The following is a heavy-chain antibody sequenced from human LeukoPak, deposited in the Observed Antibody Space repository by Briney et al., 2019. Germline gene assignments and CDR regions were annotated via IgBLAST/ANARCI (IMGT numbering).Heavy chain of an antibody. V-gene: IGHV4-38-2*02. D-gene: IGHD3-10*01. CDR2: IYHHGNT. Sequence: NPSETLSLTCSVSGYSIKTGYSWGWIRQPPGKGLEWIGTIYHHGNTYFNPSLQSRVSISLDTSKNQFSLRLSSMTAADTAVYYCAREVESWFGDLLSYFDSWGQGALVRVSS. CDR1: GYSIKTGYS. J-gene: IGHJ4*02. CDR3: AREVESWFGDLLSYFDS.